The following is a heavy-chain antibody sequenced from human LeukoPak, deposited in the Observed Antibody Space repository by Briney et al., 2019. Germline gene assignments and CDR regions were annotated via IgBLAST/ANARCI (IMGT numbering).Heavy chain of an antibody. CDR3: ARRKDGHDY. J-gene: IGHJ4*02. D-gene: IGHD1-14*01. V-gene: IGHV4-61*02. CDR1: GGSISSGFYY. CDR2: IYTSGST. Sequence: SETLSLTCTVSGGSISSGFYYWSWIRQPAWKGLEWIGRIYTSGSTNYNPSLKSRVTISLDTSKNQFSLKLSSVTAADTAVYYCARRKDGHDYWGQGTLVTVSS.